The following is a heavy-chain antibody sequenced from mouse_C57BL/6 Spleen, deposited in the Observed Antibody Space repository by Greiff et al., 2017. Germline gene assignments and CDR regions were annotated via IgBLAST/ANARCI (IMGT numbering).Heavy chain of an antibody. V-gene: IGHV5-9*01. CDR3: ARHEWDGAMDY. J-gene: IGHJ4*01. D-gene: IGHD4-1*01. CDR2: ISGGGGNT. CDR1: GFTFSSYT. Sequence: EVKLVESGGGLVKPGGSLKLSCAASGFTFSSYTMSWVRQTPEKRLEWVATISGGGGNTYYPDRVKGRFTISRGNAKNTLYLQMSSLRSEDTALYYCARHEWDGAMDYWGQGTSVTVSS.